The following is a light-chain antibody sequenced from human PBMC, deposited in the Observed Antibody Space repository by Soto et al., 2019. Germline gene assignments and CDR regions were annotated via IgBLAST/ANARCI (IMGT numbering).Light chain of an antibody. CDR1: QSISTW. V-gene: IGKV1-5*01. CDR2: DAS. J-gene: IGKJ1*01. Sequence: DIQMTQSPSTLSASVGDRVTITCRASQSISTWLAWYQQKPGTAPKVLIYDASRLESGVPSRFRGSGSGTEFTLTISSLQPADFATYYCQQYNSYSWTFGQGTKVDIK. CDR3: QQYNSYSWT.